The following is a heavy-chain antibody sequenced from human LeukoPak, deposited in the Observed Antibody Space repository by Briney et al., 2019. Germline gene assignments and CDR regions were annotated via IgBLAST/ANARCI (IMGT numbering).Heavy chain of an antibody. CDR3: ARGYRGVVAANLDY. Sequence: ASLKVSCKASGYTFTSYDINWVRQATGQGLEWMGWMNPNSGNTGYAQKFQGRVTMTRNTSISTAYMELSSLRSEDTAVYYCARGYRGVVAANLDYWGQGTLVTVSS. CDR2: MNPNSGNT. CDR1: GYTFTSYD. J-gene: IGHJ4*02. D-gene: IGHD2-15*01. V-gene: IGHV1-8*01.